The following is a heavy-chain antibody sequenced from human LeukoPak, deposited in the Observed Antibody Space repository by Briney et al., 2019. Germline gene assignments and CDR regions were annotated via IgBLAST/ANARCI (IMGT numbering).Heavy chain of an antibody. Sequence: GSLRLSCAASGFTFSSYAMSWVRQAPGKGLEWVSVIYSGGSTYYADSVKGRFTISRDNSKNTLYLQMNSLRAEDTAVYYCARVDSSGWYYYYGMDVWGQGTTVTVSS. CDR1: GFTFSSYA. V-gene: IGHV3-66*01. J-gene: IGHJ6*02. D-gene: IGHD6-19*01. CDR2: IYSGGST. CDR3: ARVDSSGWYYYYGMDV.